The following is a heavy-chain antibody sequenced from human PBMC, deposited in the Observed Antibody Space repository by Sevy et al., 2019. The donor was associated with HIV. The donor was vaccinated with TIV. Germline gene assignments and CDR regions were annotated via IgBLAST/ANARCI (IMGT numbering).Heavy chain of an antibody. D-gene: IGHD3-16*01. V-gene: IGHV1-18*01. CDR1: GYPFTSYG. CDR2: ISPYKGNT. CDR3: ARDRDYDYIWGTFPYRDC. Sequence: ASVKVSCKASGYPFTSYGITWVRQAPGQGLEWIGWISPYKGNTNYAQKLQGRVTMTTDTSTLTAYMELRSLRPDDTAVYYCARDRDYDYIWGTFPYRDCWGQGTLVTVSS. J-gene: IGHJ4*02.